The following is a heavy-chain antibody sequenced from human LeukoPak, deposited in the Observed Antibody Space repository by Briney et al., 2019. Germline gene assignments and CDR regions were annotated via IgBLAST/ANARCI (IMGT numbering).Heavy chain of an antibody. CDR3: AREAQLTGDDY. Sequence: SETLSLTCTVSGGSISSSSYYWGWIRRPPGKGLEWIGSIYYSGSTYYNPSLKSRVTISVDTSKNQFSLKLSSVTAADTAVYYCAREAQLTGDDYWGQGTLVTVSS. CDR2: IYYSGST. J-gene: IGHJ4*02. CDR1: GGSISSSSYY. D-gene: IGHD7-27*01. V-gene: IGHV4-39*07.